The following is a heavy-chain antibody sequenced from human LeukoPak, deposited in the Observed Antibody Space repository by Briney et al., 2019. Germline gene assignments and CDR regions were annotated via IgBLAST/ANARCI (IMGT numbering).Heavy chain of an antibody. CDR3: ARGPRGYCYYYMDV. Sequence: SETLSLTCTVSGGSISSYYWSWIRQPAGKGLEWIGRIYTSGSITYNPSPKSRVTMSVDTSKNQFSLKLSSVTAADTAVYYCARGPRGYCYYYMDVWGKGTTVTISS. CDR1: GGSISSYY. CDR2: IYTSGSI. V-gene: IGHV4-4*07. J-gene: IGHJ6*03.